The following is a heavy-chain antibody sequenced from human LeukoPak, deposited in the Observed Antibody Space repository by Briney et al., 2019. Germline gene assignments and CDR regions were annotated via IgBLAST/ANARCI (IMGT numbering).Heavy chain of an antibody. CDR3: TTDLISYYDSSGYPELYYYYMDV. Sequence: GGSLRLSCAASGFTFSSYEMNWVRQAPGKGLEWVGRIKSKTDGGTTDYAAPVKGRFTISRDDSKNTLYLQMNSLKTEDTAVYYCTTDLISYYDSSGYPELYYYYMDVWGKGTTVTISS. D-gene: IGHD3-22*01. J-gene: IGHJ6*03. V-gene: IGHV3-15*01. CDR1: GFTFSSYE. CDR2: IKSKTDGGTT.